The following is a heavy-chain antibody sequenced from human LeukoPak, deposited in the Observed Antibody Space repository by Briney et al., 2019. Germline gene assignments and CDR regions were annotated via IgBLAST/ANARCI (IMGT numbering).Heavy chain of an antibody. J-gene: IGHJ3*02. CDR1: GYTFTSYY. D-gene: IGHD1-26*01. CDR3: ARARRELLRDDAFDI. CDR2: INPSGGST. Sequence: ASVKVSCKASGYTFTSYYMHWVRQAPGQGLEWMGIINPSGGSTSYAQKFQGRVTMTRDMSTSTVYMELSSLRSEDTAVYYCARARRELLRDDAFDIWGQGTMVTVSS. V-gene: IGHV1-46*01.